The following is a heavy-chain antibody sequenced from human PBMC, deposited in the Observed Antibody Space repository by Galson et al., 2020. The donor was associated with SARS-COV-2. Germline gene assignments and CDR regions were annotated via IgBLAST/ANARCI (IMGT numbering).Heavy chain of an antibody. CDR3: AHRGHSGGYGDWFDP. J-gene: IGHJ5*02. CDR1: GFSLSTSGVG. V-gene: IGHV2-5*02. CDR2: IYWDDDK. Sequence: SGPTLVKPTQTLTLTCPFSGFSLSTSGVGVGWIRQPPGKALEWLALIYWDDDKRYSPSLKSRLTITKDNSKNQVVLTMTNMDPVDTATYYCAHRGHSGGYGDWFDPWGQGTLVTVSS. D-gene: IGHD6-19*01.